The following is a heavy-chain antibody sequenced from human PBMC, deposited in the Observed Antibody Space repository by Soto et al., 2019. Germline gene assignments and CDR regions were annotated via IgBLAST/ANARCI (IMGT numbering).Heavy chain of an antibody. V-gene: IGHV1-18*01. J-gene: IGHJ4*02. CDR3: AREGCASTSCYGVDY. Sequence: ASVKVSCKASGYTFTDYGISWVRQAPGQGLEWMGWTTAYNGNTYYAQKFQGRVTMTTDTSTSTVYMDLRSLTSDDTAVYYCAREGCASTSCYGVDYWGQGTLVTVSS. D-gene: IGHD2-2*01. CDR1: GYTFTDYG. CDR2: TTAYNGNT.